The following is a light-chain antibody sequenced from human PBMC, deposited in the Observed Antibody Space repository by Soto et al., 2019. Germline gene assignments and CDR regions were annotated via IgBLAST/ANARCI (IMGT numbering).Light chain of an antibody. V-gene: IGLV3-21*02. CDR1: NIGSKS. J-gene: IGLJ2*01. Sequence: SYELTQPPSVSVAPGQTARIICGGNNIGSKSVHWYQQKAGQAPEVVVFHDSDRPSGIPDRFSGSKFGTTATLTISRVEAGDEADYYCQVWDRSSDVIFGGGTKFTVL. CDR2: HDS. CDR3: QVWDRSSDVI.